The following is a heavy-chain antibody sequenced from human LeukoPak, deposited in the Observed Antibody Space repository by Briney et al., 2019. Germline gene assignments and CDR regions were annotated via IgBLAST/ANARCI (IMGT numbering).Heavy chain of an antibody. J-gene: IGHJ3*02. CDR2: ISYDGSNK. V-gene: IGHV3-30*18. CDR3: AKRGFDI. Sequence: PGRSLRLSCAASGFTFSSYGMHWVRQAPGKGLEWVAVISYDGSNKYYADSVKGRFTISRDNSKNTLYLQMNSLRAEDTAAYYCAKRGFDIWGQGTMVTVSS. D-gene: IGHD3-10*01. CDR1: GFTFSSYG.